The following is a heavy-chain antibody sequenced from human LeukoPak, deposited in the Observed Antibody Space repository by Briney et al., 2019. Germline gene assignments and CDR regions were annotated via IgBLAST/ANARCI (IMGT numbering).Heavy chain of an antibody. Sequence: SETLSLTCTVSDDSISDYYRGWIRQPPGKGLEWIGYFYNSGRSTYNPSLKSRVTISADTSKNHFSLKLNSVTTADTAVYYCASDHEYSSGWYVGSRIDYWGQGILVTVSS. CDR2: FYNSGRS. D-gene: IGHD6-19*01. CDR3: ASDHEYSSGWYVGSRIDY. CDR1: DDSISDYY. V-gene: IGHV4-59*01. J-gene: IGHJ4*02.